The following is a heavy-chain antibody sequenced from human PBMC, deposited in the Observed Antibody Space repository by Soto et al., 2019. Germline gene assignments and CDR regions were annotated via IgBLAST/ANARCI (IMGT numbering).Heavy chain of an antibody. CDR1: GFSFTTDGMH. V-gene: IGHV2-70*04. CDR2: IDWDDDK. CDR3: ARMTTTHSFAF. D-gene: IGHD4-4*01. Sequence: SGPELVKPKHTLRLTCRFSGFSFTTDGMHVSWIRQPPGKALEWLARIDWDDDKWYSPSLKTRLTISKDTSKNRVVLTMTNMDPVDTATYYCARMTTTHSFAFWGQGTLVTGSS. J-gene: IGHJ4*02.